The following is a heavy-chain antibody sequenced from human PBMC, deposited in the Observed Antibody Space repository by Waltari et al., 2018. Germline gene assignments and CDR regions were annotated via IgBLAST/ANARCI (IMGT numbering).Heavy chain of an antibody. CDR3: ASGSYEPGWYFDY. Sequence: QVQLQPWGAGLLKPSETLSLTCAVYGGSFSGYYWSCIRQPPGKGLEWIGEINHSGSTNYNPSLKSRVTISVDTSKNQFSLKLSSVTAADTAVYYCASGSYEPGWYFDYWGQGTLVTVSS. D-gene: IGHD1-26*01. CDR2: INHSGST. J-gene: IGHJ4*02. CDR1: GGSFSGYY. V-gene: IGHV4-34*01.